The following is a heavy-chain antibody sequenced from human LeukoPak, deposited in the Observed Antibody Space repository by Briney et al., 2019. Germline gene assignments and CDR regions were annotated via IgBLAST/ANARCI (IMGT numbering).Heavy chain of an antibody. J-gene: IGHJ4*02. CDR1: GFTFSDYY. D-gene: IGHD1-7*01. V-gene: IGHV3-11*01. CDR2: ISSSGSTI. CDR3: ARGYNWNYRGDQCYFDY. Sequence: KSGGSLRLSCAASGFTFSDYYMSWIRQAPGKGLEWVSYISSSGSTIYYADSVKGRFTVSRDNAKNSLYLQMNSLRAEDTAVYYCARGYNWNYRGDQCYFDYWGQGTLVTVSS.